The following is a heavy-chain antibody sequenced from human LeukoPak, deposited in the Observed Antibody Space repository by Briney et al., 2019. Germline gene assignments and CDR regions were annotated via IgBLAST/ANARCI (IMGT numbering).Heavy chain of an antibody. Sequence: SETLSLTCAVYGGSFSGYYWSWIRQPPGKGLEWIGEINHSGSTTYTPSLKSRVTISVDTCKNQFSLKLSSVTAADTAVYYCATLGGHRDGHNSGYWGQGTLVTVSS. CDR3: ATLGGHRDGHNSGY. V-gene: IGHV4-34*01. J-gene: IGHJ4*02. CDR2: INHSGST. D-gene: IGHD5-24*01. CDR1: GGSFSGYY.